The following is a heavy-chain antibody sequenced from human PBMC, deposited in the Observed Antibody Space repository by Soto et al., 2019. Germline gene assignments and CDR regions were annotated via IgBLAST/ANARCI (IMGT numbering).Heavy chain of an antibody. CDR3: ARASYSRRREYYFDY. D-gene: IGHD4-4*01. J-gene: IGHJ4*02. Sequence: QVQLQESRPGLVKPSETLSLTCTVSGGSISSYYWSWIRQPPGKGLEWIGYIYYSGSTNYNPSLKSRVTISVDTSKNQFSLKLSSVTAADTAVYYCARASYSRRREYYFDYWGQGTLVTVSS. CDR2: IYYSGST. V-gene: IGHV4-59*01. CDR1: GGSISSYY.